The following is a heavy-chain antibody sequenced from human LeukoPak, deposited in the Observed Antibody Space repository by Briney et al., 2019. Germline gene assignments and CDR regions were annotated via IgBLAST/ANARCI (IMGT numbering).Heavy chain of an antibody. CDR1: GYTFTGYY. CDR3: ASLDYYDSSRGADY. J-gene: IGHJ4*02. CDR2: INPNSGGT. Sequence: ASVKVSCKASGYTFTGYYMHWVRQAPGQGLEWMGWINPNSGGTNYAQKFQGRVTMTRDTSISTAYMELSRLRSDDTAVYYCASLDYYDSSRGADYWGQGTLVTVSS. V-gene: IGHV1-2*02. D-gene: IGHD3-22*01.